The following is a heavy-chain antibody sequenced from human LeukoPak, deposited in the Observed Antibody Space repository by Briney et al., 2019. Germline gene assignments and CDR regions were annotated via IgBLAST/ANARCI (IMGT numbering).Heavy chain of an antibody. Sequence: GGSLRLSCVASGFAFSNYGIHWVRQAPGKGLEWVTFLQFDGSVELYADSVKGRFTISRDNSKNTLYLQMNSLRAEDTAVYYCAKKGYYDGSGYYMYYFDHWAREPWSPSPQ. CDR3: AKKGYYDGSGYYMYYFDH. CDR1: GFAFSNYG. CDR2: LQFDGSVE. J-gene: IGHJ4*02. D-gene: IGHD3-22*01. V-gene: IGHV3-30*02.